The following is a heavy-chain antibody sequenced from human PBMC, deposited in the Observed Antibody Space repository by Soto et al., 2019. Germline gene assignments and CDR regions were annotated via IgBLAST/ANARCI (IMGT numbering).Heavy chain of an antibody. Sequence: GALRLSCAASVFTFSSYAMSWVCNAPGKGLEWVSAISGIGGSTYYADSVKGRFTISRDNSKNTLYLQMNSLRAEDTAVYYCAKDRIAAAARGYWGQGTLVTVP. CDR1: VFTFSSYA. J-gene: IGHJ4*02. CDR2: ISGIGGST. CDR3: AKDRIAAAARGY. V-gene: IGHV3-23*01. D-gene: IGHD6-13*01.